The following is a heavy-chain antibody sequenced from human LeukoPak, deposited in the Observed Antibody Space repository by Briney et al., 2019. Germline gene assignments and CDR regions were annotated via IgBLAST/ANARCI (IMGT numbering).Heavy chain of an antibody. Sequence: PSETLSLTCTVSGGSISSSSYYWGWIRQPLGKGLEWIGSIYYSGSTYYNPSLKSRVTISVDTSKNQFSLKLSSVTAADTAVYYCARGDCSSTSCYDPYNWFDPWGQGTLVTVSS. D-gene: IGHD2-2*01. CDR2: IYYSGST. CDR1: GGSISSSSYY. J-gene: IGHJ5*02. V-gene: IGHV4-39*07. CDR3: ARGDCSSTSCYDPYNWFDP.